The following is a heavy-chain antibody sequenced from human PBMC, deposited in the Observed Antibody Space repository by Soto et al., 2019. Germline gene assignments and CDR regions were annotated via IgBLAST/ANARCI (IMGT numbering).Heavy chain of an antibody. D-gene: IGHD6-13*01. CDR2: ISYDGRNQ. J-gene: IGHJ4*02. V-gene: IGHV3-30*18. CDR1: GFTFGSNG. CDR3: AKDYGNSWSPSY. Sequence: GGSLRLSCAASGFTFGSNGMHWVRQAPGKGLEWVALISYDGRNQHYADSVRGRFIISRDNSKNTLYLQMNSLRPEDTAVYYCAKDYGNSWSPSYWGQGTLVIVSS.